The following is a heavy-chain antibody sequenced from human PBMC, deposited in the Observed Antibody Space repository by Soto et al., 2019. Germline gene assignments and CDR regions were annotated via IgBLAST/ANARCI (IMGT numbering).Heavy chain of an antibody. CDR1: GYSIRRGLY. CDR2: IYHTGNT. D-gene: IGHD3-22*01. CDR3: ARNKMYYDNSENYTRDVFDI. V-gene: IGHV4-38-2*01. J-gene: IGHJ3*02. Sequence: SETLSLTCAASGYSIRRGLYWGCLQQSPGKGLEWTGSIYHTGNTYYNASVRSRVTISVDNSKKKFSLKMNSVTAADTAVYYFARNKMYYDNSENYTRDVFDIWGPGTMVTVSS.